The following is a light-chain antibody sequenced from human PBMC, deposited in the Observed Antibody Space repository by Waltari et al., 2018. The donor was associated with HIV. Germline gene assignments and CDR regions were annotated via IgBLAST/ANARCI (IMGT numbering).Light chain of an antibody. CDR1: QSVNSSY. CDR2: GAS. V-gene: IGKV3-20*01. J-gene: IGKJ4*01. Sequence: EIVLTQSPGTLSLSPGERATLSCRASQSVNSSYLAWYQQKPGQAPRLLLYGASSRATSIPDRFSGSGSGTDFTLTSSRLEPEDSAVFYCQQYGSSLNFGGGTKVEIK. CDR3: QQYGSSLN.